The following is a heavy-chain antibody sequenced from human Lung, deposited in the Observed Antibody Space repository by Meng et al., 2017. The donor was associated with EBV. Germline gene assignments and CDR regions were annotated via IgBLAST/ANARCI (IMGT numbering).Heavy chain of an antibody. CDR3: LRGSGGSV. Sequence: QGQLRESGPALVKASDSLSLTCAGSGDSLTNHNWWAWVRQPPGKGLEWMCEIPHRGSSAYSPSLKSRVSMSIDKSKIPFSLKLTSVTAADTAVYHSLRGSGGSVWGQGTLVTVSS. D-gene: IGHD3-10*01. CDR2: IPHRGSS. J-gene: IGHJ1*01. V-gene: IGHV4-4*02. CDR1: GDSLTNHNW.